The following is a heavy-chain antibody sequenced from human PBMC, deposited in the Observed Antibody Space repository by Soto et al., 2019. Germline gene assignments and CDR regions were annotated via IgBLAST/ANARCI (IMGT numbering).Heavy chain of an antibody. D-gene: IGHD2-15*01. CDR3: ARDSCSGGSCYGGSYFDY. Sequence: SQTLSLTCAISGDSVSSNSAAWNWIRQSPSRGLEWLGRTYYRSKWYNDYAVSVKSRITINLDTSKNQFSLQLNSVTPEDTAVYYCARDSCSGGSCYGGSYFDYWGQGTLVTVSS. CDR2: TYYRSKWYN. CDR1: GDSVSSNSAA. V-gene: IGHV6-1*01. J-gene: IGHJ4*02.